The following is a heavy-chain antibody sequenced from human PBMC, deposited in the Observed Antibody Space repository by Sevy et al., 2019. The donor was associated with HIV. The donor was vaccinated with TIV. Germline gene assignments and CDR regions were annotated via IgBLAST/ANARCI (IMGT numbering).Heavy chain of an antibody. V-gene: IGHV3-30*03. CDR3: AREDIRVAGIGYYFHS. CDR1: GFTFSSYG. J-gene: IGHJ4*02. Sequence: GGSLRLSCAASGFTFSSYGMHWVRQAPGKGLEWVAVISYDGSNKYYADSVKGRFTISRDNSKNTLYLQMNSLRAEDTAVYYCAREDIRVAGIGYYFHSWGQGTLVTVSS. D-gene: IGHD6-19*01. CDR2: ISYDGSNK.